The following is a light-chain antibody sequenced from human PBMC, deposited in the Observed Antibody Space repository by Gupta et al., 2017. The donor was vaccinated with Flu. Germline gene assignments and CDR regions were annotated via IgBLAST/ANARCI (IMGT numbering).Light chain of an antibody. Sequence: PASLSSSLGDRVTLTCRASQNINNYLAWYQQKPGQAPRLLIYEASNKASGVPARFSGSGSGTEFTLTISSREPEDFAVYYCQQRLHCPMTFGQGTQVEIK. V-gene: IGKV3-11*01. CDR3: QQRLHCPMT. CDR2: EAS. CDR1: QNINNY. J-gene: IGKJ1*01.